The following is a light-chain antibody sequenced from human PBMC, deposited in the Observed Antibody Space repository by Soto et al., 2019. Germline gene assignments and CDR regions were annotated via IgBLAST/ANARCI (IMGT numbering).Light chain of an antibody. CDR2: DAP. V-gene: IGKV3-11*01. Sequence: EIVLTQSPATLSLSPGERATLSCRASQSVSSYLACYQQKPGQDPRLLIYDAPNRATGIPARFSGSGSGTDFTLTISSLETEDFAVYYCQQRSNWPPRTFGGGTKVEIK. CDR1: QSVSSY. J-gene: IGKJ4*01. CDR3: QQRSNWPPRT.